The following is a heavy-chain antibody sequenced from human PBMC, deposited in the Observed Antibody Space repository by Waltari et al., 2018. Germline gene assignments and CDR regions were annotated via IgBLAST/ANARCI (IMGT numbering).Heavy chain of an antibody. Sequence: QLQLQESGPGLVKPSETLSLTCTVSGGSISSSSSYWGWLRQPPGKGLEWIGSNYYSGSTYYNPSLKSRVTRTVDTVKNQFALKQSSVNAADTAVYYCARDDDSSGNYYNWFDPWGQGTLVTVSS. V-gene: IGHV4-39*07. D-gene: IGHD3-22*01. CDR1: GGSISSSSSY. CDR2: NYYSGST. J-gene: IGHJ5*02. CDR3: ARDDDSSGNYYNWFDP.